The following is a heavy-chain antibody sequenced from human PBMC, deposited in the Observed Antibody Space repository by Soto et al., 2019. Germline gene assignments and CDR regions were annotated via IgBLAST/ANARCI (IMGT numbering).Heavy chain of an antibody. J-gene: IGHJ4*02. CDR2: IYYSGST. Sequence: QLQLQESGPGLVKPSETLSLTCTVSGGSISSSSYYWGWIRQPPGKGLEWIGSIYYSGSTYYNPSLKSRVTIPVDTSKSQFSLKLSSVTAADTAVYYCARRMNDYSNYVPYYFDYWGQGTLVTVSS. CDR3: ARRMNDYSNYVPYYFDY. D-gene: IGHD4-4*01. V-gene: IGHV4-39*01. CDR1: GGSISSSSYY.